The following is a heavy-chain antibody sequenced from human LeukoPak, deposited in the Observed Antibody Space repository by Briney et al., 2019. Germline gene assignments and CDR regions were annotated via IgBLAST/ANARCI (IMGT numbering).Heavy chain of an antibody. CDR1: GYTFTSYY. J-gene: IGHJ4*02. V-gene: IGHV1-46*01. D-gene: IGHD6-13*01. Sequence: ASVKVSCKASGYTFTSYYMHWVRQAPGQGLEWMGIINPSGGSTSYAQKFQGRVTMTRDASTSTVYMELSSLRSEDTAVYYCARSAGTGGYFDYWGQGTLVTVSS. CDR3: ARSAGTGGYFDY. CDR2: INPSGGST.